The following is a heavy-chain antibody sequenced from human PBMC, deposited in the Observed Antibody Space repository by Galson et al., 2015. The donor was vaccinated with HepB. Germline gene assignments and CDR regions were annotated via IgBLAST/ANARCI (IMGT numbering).Heavy chain of an antibody. CDR1: GYRFIEYG. CDR3: ARGPTGALDY. D-gene: IGHD1-1*01. J-gene: IGHJ4*02. CDR2: INPNTGKP. Sequence: SVKVSCKASGYRFIEYGVNWVRQAPGQGLEWMGWINPNTGKPTYAQGFTGRFVFSSDTSVTTACLQISGLAPDDSAIYFCARGPTGALDYWGQGTLVTVSS. V-gene: IGHV7-4-1*02.